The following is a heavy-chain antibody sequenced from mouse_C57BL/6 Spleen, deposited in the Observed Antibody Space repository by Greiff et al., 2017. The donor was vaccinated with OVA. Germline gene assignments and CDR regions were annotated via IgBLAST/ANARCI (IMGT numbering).Heavy chain of an antibody. CDR1: GFNIKDYY. V-gene: IGHV14-1*01. J-gene: IGHJ3*01. CDR3: TTSETAQAPFAY. D-gene: IGHD3-2*02. Sequence: VQLKQSGAELVRPGASVKLSCTASGFNIKDYYMHWVKQRPEQGLEWIGRIDPEDGDTEYAPKFQGKATMTADTSSNTAYLQLSSLTSEDTAVYYCTTSETAQAPFAYWGQGTLVTVSA. CDR2: IDPEDGDT.